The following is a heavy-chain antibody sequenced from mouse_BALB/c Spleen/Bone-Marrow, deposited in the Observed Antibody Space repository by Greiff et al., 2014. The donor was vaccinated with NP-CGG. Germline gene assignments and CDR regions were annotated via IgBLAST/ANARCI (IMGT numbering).Heavy chain of an antibody. D-gene: IGHD1-2*01. CDR1: GYTFTSYT. CDR2: INPSSGYT. J-gene: IGHJ2*01. V-gene: IGHV1-4*01. Sequence: QVTLKESGAELARPGASVKMSCKASGYTFTSYTMHWVKQRPGQGLEWIGYINPSSGYTNYNQKFKDKATLTADKSSSTAYMQLSSLTSEDSAVYYCARFITTATEYCDNWGQGTTLTVSS. CDR3: ARFITTATEYCDN.